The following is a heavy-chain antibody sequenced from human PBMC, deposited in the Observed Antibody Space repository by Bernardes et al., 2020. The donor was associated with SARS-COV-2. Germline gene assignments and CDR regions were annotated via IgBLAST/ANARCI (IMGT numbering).Heavy chain of an antibody. CDR2: INYSGGT. V-gene: IGHV4-34*01. CDR3: AREVKDISMIVVVFTAYSSRFDP. D-gene: IGHD3-22*01. Sequence: SETLSLTCAVYGGSLSGYYWNWIRQSPGKGLEWIGEINYSGGTTYNPSLKSRVTISADTSKNQFSLKLSSVTAADTAVYYCAREVKDISMIVVVFTAYSSRFDPWGQGTLVTVSS. CDR1: GGSLSGYY. J-gene: IGHJ5*02.